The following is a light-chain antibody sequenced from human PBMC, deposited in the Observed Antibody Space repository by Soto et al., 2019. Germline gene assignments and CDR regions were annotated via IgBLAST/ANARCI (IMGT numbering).Light chain of an antibody. Sequence: EIVLTQSQATLSLSPGERATLSGSASQSVKTFLVRYQQRPGQAPRLLIHDASHRAAGIPARFSGSGFGTDFTLTISSLEPEDAAVYYCQQRSNWPPITFGQGTRLEIK. J-gene: IGKJ5*01. V-gene: IGKV3-11*01. CDR2: DAS. CDR3: QQRSNWPPIT. CDR1: QSVKTF.